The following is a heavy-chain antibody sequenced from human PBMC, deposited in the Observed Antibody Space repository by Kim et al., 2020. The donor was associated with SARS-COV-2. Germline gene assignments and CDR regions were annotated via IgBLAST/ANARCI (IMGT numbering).Heavy chain of an antibody. Sequence: SETLSLTCTVSGGSISSSSYYWGWIRQPPGKGLEWIGSIYYSGSTYYNPSLKSRVTISVDTSKNQFSLKLSSVTAADTAVYYCARGFWSGYSPFDYWGQGTLVTVSS. D-gene: IGHD3-3*01. CDR1: GGSISSSSYY. CDR3: ARGFWSGYSPFDY. V-gene: IGHV4-39*01. J-gene: IGHJ4*02. CDR2: IYYSGST.